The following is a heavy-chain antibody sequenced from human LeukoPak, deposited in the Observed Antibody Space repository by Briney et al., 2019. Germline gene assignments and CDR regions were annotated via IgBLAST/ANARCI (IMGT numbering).Heavy chain of an antibody. CDR2: IKQDGSEK. J-gene: IGHJ4*02. CDR3: ARARSNWNPPVVDY. V-gene: IGHV3-7*03. Sequence: GGSLRLSCAASGFTFSSYWMSWVRQAPGKGLEWVANIKQDGSEKYYVDSVKGRFTISRDNAKNSLYLQMNSLRAEDTAVYYCARARSNWNPPVVDYWGQGTLVTVSS. D-gene: IGHD1-20*01. CDR1: GFTFSSYW.